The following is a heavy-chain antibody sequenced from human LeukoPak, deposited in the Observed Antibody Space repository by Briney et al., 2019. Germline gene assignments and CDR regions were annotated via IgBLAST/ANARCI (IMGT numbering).Heavy chain of an antibody. CDR3: ARDAPDWSWFDP. CDR1: GGTFSSYA. Sequence: GASVKVSCKASGGTFSSYAISWVGQAPGQGLEWMGGIIPIFGTANYAQKFQGRVTITADESTSTAYMELSSLRSEDTAVYYCARDAPDWSWFDPWGQGTLVTVSS. V-gene: IGHV1-69*13. D-gene: IGHD3-9*01. CDR2: IIPIFGTA. J-gene: IGHJ5*02.